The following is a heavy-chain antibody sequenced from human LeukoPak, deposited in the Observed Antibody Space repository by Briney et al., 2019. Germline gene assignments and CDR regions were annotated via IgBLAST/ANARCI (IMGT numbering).Heavy chain of an antibody. D-gene: IGHD5-18*01. CDR2: TYYRSQWHN. Sequence: SQTLSLTCAISGDSVSSNSAAWNWVRQSPSRGLEWLGRTYYRSQWHNDYAESVKSRITINPDTSKNQFSLQLNSVTPEDTAVYFCARDLAGYGGYSYGMVDYWGQGTLATVSS. CDR3: ARDLAGYGGYSYGMVDY. CDR1: GDSVSSNSAA. V-gene: IGHV6-1*01. J-gene: IGHJ4*02.